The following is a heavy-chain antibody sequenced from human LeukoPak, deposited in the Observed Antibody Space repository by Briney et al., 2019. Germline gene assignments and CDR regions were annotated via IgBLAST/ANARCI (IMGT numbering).Heavy chain of an antibody. CDR2: IKNDGSEK. Sequence: GGSLRLSCAASGFTFTTYWMSWVRPPPGKGLEWVAHIKNDGSEKYYVDSVKGRFTISRDNAKNSLYLQMNSLRAEDTAVYYCARVWTAEGTLEDYWGQGTLVTVSS. D-gene: IGHD6-13*01. J-gene: IGHJ4*02. V-gene: IGHV3-7*01. CDR3: ARVWTAEGTLEDY. CDR1: GFTFTTYW.